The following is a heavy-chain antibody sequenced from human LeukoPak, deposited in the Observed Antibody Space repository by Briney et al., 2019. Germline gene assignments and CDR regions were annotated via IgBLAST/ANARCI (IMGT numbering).Heavy chain of an antibody. D-gene: IGHD5-18*01. J-gene: IGHJ4*02. CDR2: INPSGGST. CDR3: ARDIVTRGTAMVTFDY. CDR1: GYTFTSYY. V-gene: IGHV1-46*01. Sequence: GASVKVSCKAFGYTFTSYYMHWVRQAPGQGLEWMGIINPSGGSTSYAQKFQGRVTMTRDTSTSTVYMELSSLRPEDTAAYHCARDIVTRGTAMVTFDYWGQGTLVTVSS.